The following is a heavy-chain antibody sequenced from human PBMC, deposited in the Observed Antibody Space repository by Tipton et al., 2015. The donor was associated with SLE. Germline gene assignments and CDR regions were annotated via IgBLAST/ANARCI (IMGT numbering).Heavy chain of an antibody. Sequence: GLVKPSETLSLTCTVSGGSISSDYWSWIRQPPGKGLEWIGHMYDSGSTNYNPSLKSRVTLSVDLSKNQFSLKLTSVTAADTAVYYCARNFGGGFAYWGQGTLVTVSS. CDR3: ARNFGGGFAY. CDR1: GGSISSDY. J-gene: IGHJ4*02. D-gene: IGHD3-10*01. CDR2: MYDSGST. V-gene: IGHV4-59*08.